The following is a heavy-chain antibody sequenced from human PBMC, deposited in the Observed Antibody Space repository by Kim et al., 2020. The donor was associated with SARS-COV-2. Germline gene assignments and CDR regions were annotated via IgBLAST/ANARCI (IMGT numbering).Heavy chain of an antibody. Sequence: GGSLRLSCAASGFTFSSYGMHWVRQAPGKGLEWVAVISYDGSNKYYADSVKGRFTISRDNFKNTLYLQMNSLRAEDTAVYYCANFGEVRGPYDYDSSGYKVCTGAEKRSDYWGQGTLVTVSS. CDR2: ISYDGSNK. J-gene: IGHJ4*02. CDR3: ANFGEVRGPYDYDSSGYKVCTGAEKRSDY. V-gene: IGHV3-30*18. CDR1: GFTFSSYG. D-gene: IGHD3-22*01.